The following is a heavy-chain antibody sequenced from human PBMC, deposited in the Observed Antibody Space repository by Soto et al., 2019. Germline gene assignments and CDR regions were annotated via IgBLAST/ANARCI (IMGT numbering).Heavy chain of an antibody. CDR1: GFTFSDYY. CDR2: ISGNGEII. D-gene: IGHD2-2*01. J-gene: IGHJ5*02. CDR3: ARGVRYCSSNGCPNLFDP. Sequence: GVSLRLSCAASGFTFSDYYIHWIRRAPGKGLEWISYISGNGEIIQYAASARGRFTISRDNAENSVYLEMDSLRAEDTALYYCARGVRYCSSNGCPNLFDPWGQGTLVTVSS. V-gene: IGHV3-11*01.